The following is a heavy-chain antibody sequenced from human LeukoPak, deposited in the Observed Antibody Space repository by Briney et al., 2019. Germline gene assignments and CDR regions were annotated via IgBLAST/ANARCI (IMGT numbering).Heavy chain of an antibody. CDR1: GGSFSGYY. J-gene: IGHJ4*02. V-gene: IGHV4-34*01. CDR3: ARGLPVWSGYHYFDY. CDR2: INHSGST. Sequence: SETLSLTCAVYGGSFSGYYWSWIRQPPGKGLEWIGEINHSGSTNYNPSLKSRVTISVDTSKNQFSLKLSSVTAADTAVYYCARGLPVWSGYHYFDYWGQGTLVTDSS. D-gene: IGHD3-3*01.